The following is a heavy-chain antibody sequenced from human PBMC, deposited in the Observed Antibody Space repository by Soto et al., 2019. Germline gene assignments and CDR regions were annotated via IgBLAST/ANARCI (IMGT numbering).Heavy chain of an antibody. CDR2: IYYSGST. CDR1: GGSISSYY. V-gene: IGHV4-59*01. CDR3: AGGIDSSGYFDAFDI. D-gene: IGHD3-22*01. Sequence: QVQLQESGPGLVKPSETLSLTCTVSGGSISSYYWSWIRQPPGKGLEWIGYIYYSGSTNYNPSLKSRVTISVDTSKNQFSLKLSSVTAADTAVYYCAGGIDSSGYFDAFDIWGQGTMVTVSS. J-gene: IGHJ3*02.